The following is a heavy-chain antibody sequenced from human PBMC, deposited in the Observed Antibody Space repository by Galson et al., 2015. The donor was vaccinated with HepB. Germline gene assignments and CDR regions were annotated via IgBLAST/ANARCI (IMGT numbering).Heavy chain of an antibody. CDR1: GFTFSSCG. CDR2: IWYDGSKK. D-gene: IGHD4-23*01. V-gene: IGHV3-33*08. Sequence: SLRLSCAASGFTFSSCGMHWVRQAPGKGLQWVAVIWYDGSKKEYADSVKGRFTISRDNSKNTLYLQMNSLRAEDTAVYYCARDRYGGDSRLDYWGQGTLVTGSP. CDR3: ARDRYGGDSRLDY. J-gene: IGHJ4*02.